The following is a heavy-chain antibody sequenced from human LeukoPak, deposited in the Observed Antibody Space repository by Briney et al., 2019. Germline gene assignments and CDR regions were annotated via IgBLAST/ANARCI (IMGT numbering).Heavy chain of an antibody. J-gene: IGHJ3*02. CDR2: IYHDGST. CDR3: ARGWAAAGTDAFDI. CDR1: GYSISSGYY. D-gene: IGHD6-13*01. V-gene: IGHV4-38-2*02. Sequence: ASETLSLTCTVSGYSISSGYYWGWIRQPPGKGLEWIGNIYHDGSTYYNPSLKSRVTISVDTSKNQFSLKLRSVTAADTAVYYCARGWAAAGTDAFDIWGQGTMVTVSS.